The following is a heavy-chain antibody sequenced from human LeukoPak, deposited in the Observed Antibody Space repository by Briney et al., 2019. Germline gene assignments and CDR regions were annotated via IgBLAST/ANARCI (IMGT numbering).Heavy chain of an antibody. CDR2: INPNSGGT. CDR1: GYTFTGYY. D-gene: IGHD5-24*01. Sequence: ASVKVSCKASGYTFTGYYMHWVRQAPGQGLEWMGWINPNSGGTNYAQKFQGRVTMTRDTSISTAYMELSRLRSDDTAVYYCVRGDGDGYNFGYWGQGTLVTVSS. CDR3: VRGDGDGYNFGY. V-gene: IGHV1-2*02. J-gene: IGHJ4*02.